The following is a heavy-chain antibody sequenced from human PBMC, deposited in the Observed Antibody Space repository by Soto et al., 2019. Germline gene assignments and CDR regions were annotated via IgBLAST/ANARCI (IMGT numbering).Heavy chain of an antibody. J-gene: IGHJ4*02. CDR1: GYTFTSYA. Sequence: QVQLVQSGAEVKKPGASVKVSCKASGYTFTSYAMHWVRQAPGQRLEWMGWINAGNGNTKYSQKFQVRVTITRDTSASTAYMELSSLRSEDTAVYYCARDLPLLQKQSAVVAGHWGQGTLVTVSS. D-gene: IGHD2-15*01. V-gene: IGHV1-3*01. CDR2: INAGNGNT. CDR3: ARDLPLLQKQSAVVAGH.